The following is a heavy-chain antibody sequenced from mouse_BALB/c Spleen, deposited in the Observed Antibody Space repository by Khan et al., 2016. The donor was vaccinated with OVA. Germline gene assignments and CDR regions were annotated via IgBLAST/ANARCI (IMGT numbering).Heavy chain of an antibody. V-gene: IGHV14-3*02. CDR3: VSPNWFVY. CDR1: GFKIKDTY. J-gene: IGHJ3*01. Sequence: VQLQQSGAELVKPGASVKLSCTASGFKIKDTYMHWVKQRPEQGLEWIGRIEPAIGNTRYDPKFQDKATITADTTSNTSYLQLSSLTSADSAVYYGVSPNWFVYWGQGTLVTVSA. CDR2: IEPAIGNT.